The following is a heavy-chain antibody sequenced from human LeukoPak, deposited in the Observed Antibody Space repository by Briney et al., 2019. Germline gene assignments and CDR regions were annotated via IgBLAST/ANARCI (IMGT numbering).Heavy chain of an antibody. Sequence: QSGGSLRLSCAASGFTFSSYWMSWVRQAPGKGLEWVANIKQDGSEKYYVDSAKGRFTISRDNAKNSLYLQMNSLRAEDTAVYYCARDPGSFAFDIWGRGTMVTVSS. J-gene: IGHJ3*02. V-gene: IGHV3-7*01. D-gene: IGHD3-10*01. CDR2: IKQDGSEK. CDR3: ARDPGSFAFDI. CDR1: GFTFSSYW.